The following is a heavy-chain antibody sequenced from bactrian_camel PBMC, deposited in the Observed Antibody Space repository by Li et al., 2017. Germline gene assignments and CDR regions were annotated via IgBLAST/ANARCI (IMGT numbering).Heavy chain of an antibody. J-gene: IGHJ4*01. CDR1: GSTFSSYY. CDR2: IGVSDDA. V-gene: IGHV3-2*01. Sequence: QLVESGGGLVQPGGSLRLSCSASGSTFSSYYMSWVRQAPGRGPEWVSSIGVSDDAYYSHSVKGRFTISRDNAKNTLYLQLNSLKTEDTAMYYCGRGYGGGFDRGQGTQVTVS. D-gene: IGHD7*01.